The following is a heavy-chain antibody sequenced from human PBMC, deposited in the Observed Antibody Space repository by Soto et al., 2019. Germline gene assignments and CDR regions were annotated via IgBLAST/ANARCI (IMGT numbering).Heavy chain of an antibody. CDR2: INPSNEIT. Sequence: RQTTGRGFQWLGWINPSNEITTFSEFFQGRITMTRDPSTNTVHMELNMLTSDDTAVYYRMGGGWGDCSIVSWGQGTQVTVS. D-gene: IGHD2-21*01. CDR3: MGGGWGDCSIVS. V-gene: IGHV1-2*02. J-gene: IGHJ4*02.